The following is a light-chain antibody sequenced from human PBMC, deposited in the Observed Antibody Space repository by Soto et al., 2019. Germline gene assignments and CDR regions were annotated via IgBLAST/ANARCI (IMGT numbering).Light chain of an antibody. CDR3: RQHSNRPPFI. J-gene: IGKJ3*01. CDR1: QSIGSY. CDR2: DAS. Sequence: ETLATLSHATLSLSLGERATLSCRASQSIGSYLAWYQHKLGQPPRLLIYDASNRATGIPVRFSGSGSGTDFTLTTSSLEPEEFAVYYCRQHSNRPPFIFGPGTKLDIK. V-gene: IGKV3-11*01.